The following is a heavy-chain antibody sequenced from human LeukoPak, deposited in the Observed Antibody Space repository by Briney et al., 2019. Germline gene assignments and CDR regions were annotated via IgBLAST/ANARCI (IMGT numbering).Heavy chain of an antibody. CDR3: ARGGVTMWENVIDY. V-gene: IGHV4-34*01. Sequence: RASETLSLTCAVYGGSLSDYYWSWIRQSPGKGLEWIGEISHRGRTYYNLSLKSRVTISIDTSKNQFSLKLSSVTAVDTAAYYCARGGVTMWENVIDYWGQGTLVTVSS. CDR1: GGSLSDYY. J-gene: IGHJ4*02. D-gene: IGHD3-10*02. CDR2: ISHRGRT.